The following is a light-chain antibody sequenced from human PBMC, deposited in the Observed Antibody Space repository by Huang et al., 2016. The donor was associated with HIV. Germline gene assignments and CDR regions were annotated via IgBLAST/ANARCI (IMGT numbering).Light chain of an antibody. V-gene: IGKV2-30*01. CDR1: QSLVSSDGNTY. J-gene: IGKJ4*01. CDR2: KVS. CDR3: MQGTHLLT. Sequence: DVVLTQSPLSLPVTLGQSASISCRSSQSLVSSDGNTYLNWFQQRPGQSPRRLIYKVSNRDSGVPDRVSGSGSGSDFTLKIGRVEAEDVGVYYCMQGTHLLTFGGGTKVEIK.